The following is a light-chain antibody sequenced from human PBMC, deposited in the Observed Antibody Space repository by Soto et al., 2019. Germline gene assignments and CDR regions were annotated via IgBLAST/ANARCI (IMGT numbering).Light chain of an antibody. V-gene: IGKV2-28*01. Sequence: DIVMTQSPLSLPVTPGESASISCRSSQSLLHSNGYNYLDWYLQKPGQSPQLLIYLGSNRSSGVPDRFSGSGSGTDSTLKISRVEAEDVGVYYCMQALQFTFGPGTKVDI. CDR1: QSLLHSNGYNY. CDR3: MQALQFT. CDR2: LGS. J-gene: IGKJ3*01.